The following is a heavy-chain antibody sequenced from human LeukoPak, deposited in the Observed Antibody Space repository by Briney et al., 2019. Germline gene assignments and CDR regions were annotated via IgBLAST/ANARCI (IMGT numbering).Heavy chain of an antibody. Sequence: SQTLSLTCTVSGGSISSGGYYWSWIRQHPGKGLEWIGYIYYSGSTYYNPSLKSRVTISVGTSKNQFSLKLSSVTAADTAVYYCARERIWFKVSYMDVWGKGTTVTVSS. CDR1: GGSISSGGYY. D-gene: IGHD3-10*01. CDR2: IYYSGST. CDR3: ARERIWFKVSYMDV. J-gene: IGHJ6*03. V-gene: IGHV4-31*03.